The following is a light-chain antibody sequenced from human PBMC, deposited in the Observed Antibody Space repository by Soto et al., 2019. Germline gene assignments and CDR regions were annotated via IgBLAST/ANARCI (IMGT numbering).Light chain of an antibody. CDR3: QQRSDWPVT. CDR2: DAS. Sequence: EIVLTQSPATLSLSPGERATLSCRASQSVRTSLAWYQQKPDQAPRLLIYDASNRATGIPARFSGSWSGTDFPLTISRLEPEDFAVYYCQQRSDWPVTFGPGTTVDNK. V-gene: IGKV3-11*01. J-gene: IGKJ3*01. CDR1: QSVRTS.